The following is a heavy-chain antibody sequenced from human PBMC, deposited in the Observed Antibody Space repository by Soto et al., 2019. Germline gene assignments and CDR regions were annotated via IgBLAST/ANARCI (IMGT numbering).Heavy chain of an antibody. CDR3: ARVGGTVTADWYFDL. CDR1: GFTFSSYS. D-gene: IGHD2-21*02. V-gene: IGHV3-21*01. Sequence: EVPLVESGGGLVKPGGSLRLSCAASGFTFSSYSMNWVRQAPGKGLEWVSSISSSSSYIYYADSVKGRFTISRDNAKNSLYLQMNSLRAEDTAVYYCARVGGTVTADWYFDLWGRGTLVTVSS. J-gene: IGHJ2*01. CDR2: ISSSSSYI.